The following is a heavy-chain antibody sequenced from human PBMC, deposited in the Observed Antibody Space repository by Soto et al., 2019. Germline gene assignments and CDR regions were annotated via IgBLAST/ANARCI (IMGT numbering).Heavy chain of an antibody. V-gene: IGHV4-31*03. D-gene: IGHD2-15*01. CDR1: GGSISSGGYY. J-gene: IGHJ2*01. Sequence: QVQLQESGPGLVKPSQTLSLTCTVSGGSISSGGYYWSWIRQHPGKGLEWIGYIYYSGSTYYNPSLKSRVTISVDTSKNQFSLKLSSVTAADTAAYYCARESTDSYPSWYFDLWGRGTLVTVSS. CDR3: ARESTDSYPSWYFDL. CDR2: IYYSGST.